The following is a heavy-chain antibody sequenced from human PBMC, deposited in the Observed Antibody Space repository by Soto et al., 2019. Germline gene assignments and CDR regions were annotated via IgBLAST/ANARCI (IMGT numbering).Heavy chain of an antibody. CDR3: ASHNTSGWLYFDS. J-gene: IGHJ4*02. CDR1: GFTVSGND. CDR2: ISSSGRAI. V-gene: IGHV3-11*01. D-gene: IGHD6-19*01. Sequence: QLQLLESGGDLVKPGGSLRLSCAASGFTVSGNDLSWIRQAPGKGLEWVSSISSSGRAIYYADSVKGRFTISRDNAKDSLYLQMRSLRAEDTAIYYCASHNTSGWLYFDSWGQGTLVTVSS.